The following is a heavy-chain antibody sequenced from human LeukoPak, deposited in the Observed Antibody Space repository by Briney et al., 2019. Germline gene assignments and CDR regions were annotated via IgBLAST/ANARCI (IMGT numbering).Heavy chain of an antibody. V-gene: IGHV3-23*01. D-gene: IGHD5-18*01. Sequence: GGSLRLSCAASGFTFSSHAMSWVRQAPGKGLEWVSVISNSGAGTYCADSVKGRFTISRDNSKNTLWLQMNSLGAEDTAVYYCANHRGYSYKYDMDVWGQGTTVTVSS. CDR3: ANHRGYSYKYDMDV. CDR1: GFTFSSHA. CDR2: ISNSGAGT. J-gene: IGHJ6*02.